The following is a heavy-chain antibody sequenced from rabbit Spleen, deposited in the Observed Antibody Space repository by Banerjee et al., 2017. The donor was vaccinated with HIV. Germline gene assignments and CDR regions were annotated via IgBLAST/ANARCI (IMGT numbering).Heavy chain of an antibody. CDR2: IDTGSRDFT. D-gene: IGHD8-1*01. Sequence: LVEYGGDLVQPGASLTLTCTASGFDFSNYNFMCWVRQAPGKGLEWIACIDTGSRDFTYYASWAKGRFTISKTSSTTVTLQMTSLTAADTATYFCARDTGSSFSTYGMDLWGPGTLVTFS. CDR3: ARDTGSSFSTYGMDL. CDR1: GFDFSNYNF. J-gene: IGHJ6*01. V-gene: IGHV1S40*01.